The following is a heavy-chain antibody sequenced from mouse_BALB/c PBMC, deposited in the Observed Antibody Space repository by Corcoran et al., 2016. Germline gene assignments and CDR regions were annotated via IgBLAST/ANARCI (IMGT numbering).Heavy chain of an antibody. J-gene: IGHJ3*01. CDR2: INPYNGGP. D-gene: IGHD2-10*02. V-gene: IGHV1-18*01. CDR1: GYSFTGYT. CDR3: AREEYGNSWFAY. Sequence: EVQLQQSGPELVKPGASMKISCKASGYSFTGYTMSWVKQSHGKNLEWIGLINPYNGGPSYNQKFMGKATLTVDKSSSTAYMELLSLTSEDSAVYYCAREEYGNSWFAYWGQGTLVTVSA.